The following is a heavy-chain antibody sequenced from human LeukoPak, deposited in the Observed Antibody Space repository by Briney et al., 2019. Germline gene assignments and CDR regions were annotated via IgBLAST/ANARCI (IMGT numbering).Heavy chain of an antibody. CDR1: GFTFSSYW. CDR2: IKQDGSEK. J-gene: IGHJ6*02. D-gene: IGHD3-22*01. V-gene: IGHV3-7*01. Sequence: EPGGSLRLSCAASGFTFSSYWMSWVRQAPGKGLEWVANIKQDGSEKYYVDSVKGRFTISRDNAKNSLYLQMNSLRAEDTAVYYCARDRGHYYDSSGYYYGMDVWGQGTTVTVSS. CDR3: ARDRGHYYDSSGYYYGMDV.